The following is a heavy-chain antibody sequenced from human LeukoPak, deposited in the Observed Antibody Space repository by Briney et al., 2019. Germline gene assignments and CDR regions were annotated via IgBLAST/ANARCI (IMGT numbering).Heavy chain of an antibody. J-gene: IGHJ3*02. CDR1: GWPFSGYY. D-gene: IGHD5/OR15-5a*01. CDR3: AREYDTSSTAFDI. CDR2: ISHRGNT. V-gene: IGHV4-34*01. Sequence: ESSETLSLTCGVYGWPFSGYYWSWIRQPPGKGLEWIREISHRGNTNYNPSLKSRVTISLDTSKKQFSLKVTSVTAADTAVYYCAREYDTSSTAFDIWGQGTMVTVSS.